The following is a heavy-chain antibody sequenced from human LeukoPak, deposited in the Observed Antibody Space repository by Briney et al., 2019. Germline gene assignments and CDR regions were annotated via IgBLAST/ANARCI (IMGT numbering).Heavy chain of an antibody. V-gene: IGHV1-2*02. CDR3: ARGLYYGSGRPAGYFDY. D-gene: IGHD3-10*01. J-gene: IGHJ4*02. Sequence: ASVNVSCKASGYTFTGYYIHWVRQAPGQGLEWMGWINPNSGGTNYAQKFQGRVTMTRDTSISTAYMELSRLRSDDTAVYYCARGLYYGSGRPAGYFDYWGQGTLVAVSS. CDR1: GYTFTGYY. CDR2: INPNSGGT.